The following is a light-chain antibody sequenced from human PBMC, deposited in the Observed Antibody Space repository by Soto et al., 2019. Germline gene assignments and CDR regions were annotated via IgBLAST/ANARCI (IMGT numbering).Light chain of an antibody. Sequence: DIKMNQSPSTLSGSVGDRVTIICRASQTISSWLAWYQQKPGKAPKLLIYKASTLESGVPSRFSGSGSGTEFTLTISSLQPDDFATYYCQQYNKKSFGQGSKVDIK. CDR2: KAS. CDR3: QQYNKKS. CDR1: QTISSW. J-gene: IGKJ1*01. V-gene: IGKV1-5*03.